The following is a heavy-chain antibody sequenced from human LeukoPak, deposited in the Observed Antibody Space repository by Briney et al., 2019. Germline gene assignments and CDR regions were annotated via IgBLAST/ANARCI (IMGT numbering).Heavy chain of an antibody. CDR1: GFIFSSYA. CDR3: AKDLDGSGTYYNTGQDALDF. V-gene: IGHV3-23*01. D-gene: IGHD3-10*01. J-gene: IGHJ3*01. CDR2: ISGGSDST. Sequence: GGSLRLSCAASGFIFSSYAMSWVRQAPGQGLEWVSAISGGSDSTFYADSMKGRFTISRDNSKSTLFLQMNNLRPDDTAVYYCAKDLDGSGTYYNTGQDALDFWGPGTVVTVSS.